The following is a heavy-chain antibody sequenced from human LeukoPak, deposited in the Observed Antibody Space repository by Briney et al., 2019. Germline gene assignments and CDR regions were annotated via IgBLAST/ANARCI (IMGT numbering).Heavy chain of an antibody. V-gene: IGHV3-43*01. CDR1: GFTLDDYT. Sequence: GGSLRLSCAASGFTLDDYTMHWVRQAPGKGLEWISLISWDGGSTYYADSVKGRFTISRDNSKNSLYLQMNSLRTEDTALYYCAKAGIAVAWRPLDYWGQGTLVTVSS. J-gene: IGHJ4*02. CDR3: AKAGIAVAWRPLDY. D-gene: IGHD6-19*01. CDR2: ISWDGGST.